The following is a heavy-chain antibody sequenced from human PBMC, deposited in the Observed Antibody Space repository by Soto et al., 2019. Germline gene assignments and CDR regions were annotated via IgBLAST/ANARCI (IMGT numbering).Heavy chain of an antibody. J-gene: IGHJ4*02. V-gene: IGHV1-8*02. CDR1: GYNFYSFD. CDR2: MNPKSGNT. Sequence: ASVKVSCKASGYNFYSFDIYWVRQATGHGLEWMGWMNPKSGNTGYAQELRGRVTMTRNTSNSTAYMELTSLTSDDTGVYYCVGGNFRYWGQGTLVTVS. CDR3: VGGNFRY.